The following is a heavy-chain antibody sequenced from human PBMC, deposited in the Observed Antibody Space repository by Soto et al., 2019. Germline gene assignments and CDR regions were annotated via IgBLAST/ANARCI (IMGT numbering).Heavy chain of an antibody. CDR1: GFTFTSSA. V-gene: IGHV1-58*01. CDR3: AAAYCSGGSCYDYYYGMDV. J-gene: IGHJ6*02. Sequence: ASVKVSCKASGFTFTSSAVQWVRQARGQRLEWKGWIVVGSGNTNYAQKFQERVTITRDMSTSTAYMELSSLRSEDTAVYYCAAAYCSGGSCYDYYYGMDVWGQGTTVTVSS. D-gene: IGHD2-15*01. CDR2: IVVGSGNT.